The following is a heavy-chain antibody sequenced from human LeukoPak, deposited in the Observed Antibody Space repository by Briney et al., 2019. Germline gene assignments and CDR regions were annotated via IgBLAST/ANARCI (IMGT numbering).Heavy chain of an antibody. D-gene: IGHD2-8*01. J-gene: IGHJ4*02. V-gene: IGHV3-7*01. CDR1: GYTLSRYW. Sequence: GGSLRLSCAASGYTLSRYWMSSGRQPPGKGLEWVADIKEDGNEKHYVDSVKGRFSISRDNAENSLRLQINSLRVEDTAVYYCARDLGFCTNGVCYSVYDYWGQGTLVTVSS. CDR3: ARDLGFCTNGVCYSVYDY. CDR2: IKEDGNEK.